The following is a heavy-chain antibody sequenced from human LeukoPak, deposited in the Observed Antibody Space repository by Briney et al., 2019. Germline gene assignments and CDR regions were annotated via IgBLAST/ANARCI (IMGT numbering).Heavy chain of an antibody. V-gene: IGHV4-61*02. J-gene: IGHJ3*02. CDR3: ARGPYSYDSSGAFDI. Sequence: SETLSLTCTVSGDSISSGDYYWSWIRQPAGKGLEWIGRISSSGSTNYNPSLKSRVTISVDTSKNQFSLKLSSMTAADTAVYFCARGPYSYDSSGAFDIWGQGTMVTVSS. CDR1: GDSISSGDYY. D-gene: IGHD3-22*01. CDR2: ISSSGST.